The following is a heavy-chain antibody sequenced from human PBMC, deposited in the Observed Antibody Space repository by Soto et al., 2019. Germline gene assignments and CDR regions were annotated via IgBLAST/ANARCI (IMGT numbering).Heavy chain of an antibody. J-gene: IGHJ6*02. CDR3: AGKGYSYENKDYYYGMDV. CDR2: ISGSGGST. CDR1: GFTFSSYA. V-gene: IGHV3-23*01. D-gene: IGHD5-18*01. Sequence: GVSLRLSCAASGFTFSSYAMSWVRQAPGKGLEWVSAISGSGGSTYYADSVKGRFTISRDNSKNTLYLQMNSLRAEDTAVYYCAGKGYSYENKDYYYGMDVWGQGTTVTVSS.